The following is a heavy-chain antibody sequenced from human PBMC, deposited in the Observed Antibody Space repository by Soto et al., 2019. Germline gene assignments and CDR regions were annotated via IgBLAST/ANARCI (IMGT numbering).Heavy chain of an antibody. Sequence: ASVKVSCKASGYTFTSSGISWVRQAPGQGLEWMGWISTDNGNTNYAQKLQGRVTMTTDTSTSTAYMELRSLRSDDTAVYYCAREYYYGSVRAYWGQGTLVTVSS. V-gene: IGHV1-18*01. CDR1: GYTFTSSG. CDR3: AREYYYGSVRAY. J-gene: IGHJ4*02. D-gene: IGHD3-10*01. CDR2: ISTDNGNT.